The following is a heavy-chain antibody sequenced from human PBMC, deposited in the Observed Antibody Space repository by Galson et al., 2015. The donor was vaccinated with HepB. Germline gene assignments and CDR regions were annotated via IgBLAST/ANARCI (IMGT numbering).Heavy chain of an antibody. V-gene: IGHV3-48*01. J-gene: IGHJ4*02. CDR3: AKGGDYGGNSGLGY. CDR2: ISYSSDVI. CDR1: GFTFSTYD. D-gene: IGHD4-23*01. Sequence: SLRLSCAASGFTFSTYDMNWVRQAPGEGPEWLSYISYSSDVIDYADSVKGRFTISRDNAKNSLYLQMNSLRAEDTALYYCAKGGDYGGNSGLGYWGQGTLVTVSS.